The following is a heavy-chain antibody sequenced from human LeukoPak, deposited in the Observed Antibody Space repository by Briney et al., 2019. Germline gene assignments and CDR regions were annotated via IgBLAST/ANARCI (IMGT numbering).Heavy chain of an antibody. Sequence: GGSLRLSCAASGFTFSSYWMSWVRQAPGKGLEWVANIKQDGSEKYYVDSVKGRFTISRDNAKNSLYLQMNSLRAEDTAVYYCARALLWFGELYVLDTYYYYGMDVRGQGTLVTVSS. CDR1: GFTFSSYW. CDR2: IKQDGSEK. D-gene: IGHD3-10*01. V-gene: IGHV3-7*01. CDR3: ARALLWFGELYVLDTYYYYGMDV. J-gene: IGHJ6*02.